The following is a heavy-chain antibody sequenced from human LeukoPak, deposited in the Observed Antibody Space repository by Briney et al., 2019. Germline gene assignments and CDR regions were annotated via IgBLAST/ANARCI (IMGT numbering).Heavy chain of an antibody. CDR3: ATQGRSAISGI. CDR2: ISGASRSI. CDR1: GFTFSTYS. J-gene: IGHJ3*02. Sequence: PGGSLRLSCAASGFTFSTYSMNWVRQAPGKGLEWVSSISGASRSIYYAESVRGRFTISRDNAKNSLYLQMNSLRAEDTAVYYCATQGRSAISGIWGQGTMVTVSS. D-gene: IGHD3-3*01. V-gene: IGHV3-21*01.